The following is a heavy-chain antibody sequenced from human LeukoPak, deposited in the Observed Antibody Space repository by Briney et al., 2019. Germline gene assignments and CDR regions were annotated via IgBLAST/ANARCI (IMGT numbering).Heavy chain of an antibody. CDR1: GITFSGAW. CDR3: AKDLAGAWFGELSFPGAFDI. Sequence: PGGSLRLSCAASGITFSGAWMHWVRQAPGKGLVWVSRINDDGSFRRYANSVRGRFTISRDNSKNTLYLQMNSLRAEDTALYYCAKDLAGAWFGELSFPGAFDIWGQGTMVTVSS. D-gene: IGHD3-10*01. J-gene: IGHJ3*02. CDR2: INDDGSFR. V-gene: IGHV3-74*01.